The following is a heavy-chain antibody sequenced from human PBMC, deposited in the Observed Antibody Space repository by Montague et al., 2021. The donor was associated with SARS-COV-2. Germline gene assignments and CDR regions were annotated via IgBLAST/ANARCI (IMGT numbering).Heavy chain of an antibody. CDR1: GGSITSYY. Sequence: SETLSLTCTVSGGSITSYYWTWIRQPPGKGLEWVGRIYYSGSTNYNPSLKSRVTISVDTSKNQFSLKLSSVTAADTAVYYCARTGLGAYDILTGYTVNVFDMWGQGTMVTVSS. CDR3: ARTGLGAYDILTGYTVNVFDM. J-gene: IGHJ3*02. V-gene: IGHV4-59*01. CDR2: IYYSGST. D-gene: IGHD3-9*01.